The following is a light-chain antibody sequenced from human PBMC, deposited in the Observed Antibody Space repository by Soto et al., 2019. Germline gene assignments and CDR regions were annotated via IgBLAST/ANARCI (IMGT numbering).Light chain of an antibody. CDR3: TSYAGSDNVVV. V-gene: IGLV2-8*01. Sequence: QSALTRPPSASGSPGQSVTISCTGTSSDVGGYNYVSWYQQHPGKAPKLMIYEVSKRPSGVPDRFSGSKSGNTASLTVSGLQAEDEADYYCTSYAGSDNVVVFGGGTKLTVL. J-gene: IGLJ2*01. CDR1: SSDVGGYNY. CDR2: EVS.